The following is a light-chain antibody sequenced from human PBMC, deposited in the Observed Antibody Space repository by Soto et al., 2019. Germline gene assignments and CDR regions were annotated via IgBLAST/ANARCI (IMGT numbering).Light chain of an antibody. CDR1: SSDVGGYNY. V-gene: IGLV2-14*03. CDR2: DVS. CDR3: SSYTTSNTRQIV. Sequence: QSALTQPASVSGSPGQSITISCTGTSSDVGGYNYVSWYQHHPGKAPKLMIYDVSNRPSGVSNRFPGPKSGKTASLTISGLQPEDEADYYCSSYTTSNTRQIVFGTGTKLTVL. J-gene: IGLJ1*01.